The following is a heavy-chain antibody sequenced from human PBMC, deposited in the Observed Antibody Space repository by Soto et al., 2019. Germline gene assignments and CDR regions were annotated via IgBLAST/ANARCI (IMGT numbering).Heavy chain of an antibody. V-gene: IGHV4-4*02. CDR3: ARGSWDIVVVTADNWFDP. J-gene: IGHJ5*02. CDR1: GDSITNNKW. CDR2: IYYSGST. Sequence: PSETLSLTCSVSGDSITNNKWWSWVRQPPGKGLEWIGYIYYSGSTNYNPSLKSRVTISVDTSKNQFSLKLSSVTAADTAVYYCARGSWDIVVVTADNWFDPWGQGTLVTVSS. D-gene: IGHD2-21*02.